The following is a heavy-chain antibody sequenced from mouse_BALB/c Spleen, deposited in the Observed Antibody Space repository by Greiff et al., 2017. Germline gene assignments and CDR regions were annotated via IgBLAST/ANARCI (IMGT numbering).Heavy chain of an antibody. J-gene: IGHJ3*01. CDR1: GFNIKDTY. V-gene: IGHV14-3*02. CDR3: ARWLAY. Sequence: VHVKQSGAELVKPGASVKLSCTASGFNIKDTYMHWVKQRPEQGLEWIGRIDPANGNTKYDPKFQGKATITADTSSNTAYLQLSSLTSEDTAVYYCARWLAYWGQGTLVTVSA. CDR2: IDPANGNT.